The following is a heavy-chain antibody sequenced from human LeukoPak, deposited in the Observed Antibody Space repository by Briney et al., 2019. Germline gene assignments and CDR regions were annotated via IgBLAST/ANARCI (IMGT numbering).Heavy chain of an antibody. V-gene: IGHV1-69*16. J-gene: IGHJ3*02. Sequence: SVNVSCTASGDSFGSSIIARMRHPPGQGPERVGGTIPIVGTANYAQNFQGRVTITTDEPTRTAYMELSRLRSEDTDVYYCARETMIVVGENYRNDDFDIWGQGTMVTVSS. CDR1: GDSFGSSI. CDR2: TIPIVGTA. CDR3: ARETMIVVGENYRNDDFDI. D-gene: IGHD3-22*01.